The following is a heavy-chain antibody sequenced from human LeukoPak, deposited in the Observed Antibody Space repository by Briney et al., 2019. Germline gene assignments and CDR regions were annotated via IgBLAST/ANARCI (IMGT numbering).Heavy chain of an antibody. Sequence: GGSLRLSCAASGFTFSSYAMSWVRQAPGKGLEWVSAISGSGGSTYYADSVKGRFTISRDNSKNTLYLQMNSLRAEDTAVYYCAKDAVAGNNYYYYYYTDVWGKGTTVTVSS. J-gene: IGHJ6*03. CDR2: ISGSGGST. CDR3: AKDAVAGNNYYYYYYTDV. CDR1: GFTFSSYA. D-gene: IGHD6-19*01. V-gene: IGHV3-23*01.